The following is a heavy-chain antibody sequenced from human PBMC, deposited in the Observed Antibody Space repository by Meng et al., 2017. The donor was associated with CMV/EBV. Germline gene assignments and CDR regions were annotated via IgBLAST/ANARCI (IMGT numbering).Heavy chain of an antibody. Sequence: GGSLRLACAASGFTFSSYEMNWVRQAPGKGREWVSYISSSGSTIYYADSVKGRFTISRDNAKNSLYLQMNSLRAEDTAVYYCARGGGITIFGVVIIQLETGVDVWGQGTTVTVSS. CDR1: GFTFSSYE. J-gene: IGHJ6*02. D-gene: IGHD3-3*01. CDR2: ISSSGSTI. V-gene: IGHV3-48*03. CDR3: ARGGGITIFGVVIIQLETGVDV.